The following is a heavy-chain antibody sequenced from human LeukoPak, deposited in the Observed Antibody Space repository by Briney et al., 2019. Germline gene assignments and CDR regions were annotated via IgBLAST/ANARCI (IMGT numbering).Heavy chain of an antibody. CDR2: IWYDGSNK. CDR1: GFPFSSYG. D-gene: IGHD4-17*01. CDR3: ARDVDGDYENWFDP. Sequence: GSLRLSCAASGFPFSSYGMQWVRPAPGKGLEWVAVIWYDGSNKYYADSVKGRFTISRDNSKNTLYLQMNSLRAEDTAVYYCARDVDGDYENWFDPWGQGTLVTVSS. V-gene: IGHV3-33*01. J-gene: IGHJ5*02.